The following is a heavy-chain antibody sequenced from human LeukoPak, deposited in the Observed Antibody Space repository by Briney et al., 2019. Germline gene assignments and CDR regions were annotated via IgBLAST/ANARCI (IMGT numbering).Heavy chain of an antibody. V-gene: IGHV3-23*01. D-gene: IGHD5-12*01. CDR1: GFTFGSYA. Sequence: GGSLRLSCAASGFTFGSYAMSWVRQAPGKGLEWVSAISGSGGSTYYADSVKGRFTISRDNSKNTLYLQMNSLRAEDTAVYYCAKGGSGSGYTHFDYWGQGTVVTVSS. CDR2: ISGSGGST. CDR3: AKGGSGSGYTHFDY. J-gene: IGHJ4*02.